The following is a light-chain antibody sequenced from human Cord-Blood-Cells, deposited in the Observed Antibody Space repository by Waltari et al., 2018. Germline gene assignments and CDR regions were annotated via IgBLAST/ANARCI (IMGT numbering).Light chain of an antibody. Sequence: QSALTQPASVSGSPGQSIPIPCTGTSRNVGGYNYVPWYQQHPGKAPKLMIYDVSKRPSGVSNRFSGSKSGNTASLTISGLQAEDEADYYCSSYTSSSTLGVFGTGTKVTVL. J-gene: IGLJ1*01. V-gene: IGLV2-14*01. CDR3: SSYTSSSTLGV. CDR1: SRNVGGYNY. CDR2: DVS.